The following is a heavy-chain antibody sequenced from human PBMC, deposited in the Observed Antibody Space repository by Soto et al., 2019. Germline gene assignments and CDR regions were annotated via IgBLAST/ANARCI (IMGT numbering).Heavy chain of an antibody. J-gene: IGHJ4*02. Sequence: QVQLVQSGAEVKKPGSSVKVSCKASGGTFSSYAISWVRQAPGQGLEWMGGIIPIFGTANYAQKFQGRVKITGNIPRGTAYRGLRSRRSGDRAVYFCAGEGGVGAPTGWDWGQGTLVTVSS. CDR2: IIPIFGTA. D-gene: IGHD1-26*01. V-gene: IGHV1-69*06. CDR3: AGEGGVGAPTGWD. CDR1: GGTFSSYA.